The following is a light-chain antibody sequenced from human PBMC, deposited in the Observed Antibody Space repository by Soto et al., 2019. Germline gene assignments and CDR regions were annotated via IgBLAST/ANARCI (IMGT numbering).Light chain of an antibody. J-gene: IGKJ1*01. CDR3: QLRGNWPLWT. CDR2: DAS. CDR1: QSFSDY. Sequence: EIVLTQSPATLSLSPGERATLSCRASQSFSDYLAWYQKKPGQAPRLLLYDASNRATGIPARFSGSGSGTDLTLTISSLEPEDFAVYYCQLRGNWPLWTFGQGTKVDIK. V-gene: IGKV3-11*01.